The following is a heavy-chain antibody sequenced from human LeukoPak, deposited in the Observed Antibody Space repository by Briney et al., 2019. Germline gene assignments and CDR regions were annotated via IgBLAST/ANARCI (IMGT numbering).Heavy chain of an antibody. J-gene: IGHJ1*01. Sequence: PGSSLRLSCAASGFIFDSYGMHWVRQAPGKGLEWVAVIWYDGSKKFYKDSVKGRFDISRDNSKSTLYLQMDSLRAEDTAVYYCARGPYYSESGAFRLEYFQHWGQGTLVTVSS. CDR2: IWYDGSKK. CDR3: ARGPYYSESGAFRLEYFQH. CDR1: GFIFDSYG. V-gene: IGHV3-33*01. D-gene: IGHD3-22*01.